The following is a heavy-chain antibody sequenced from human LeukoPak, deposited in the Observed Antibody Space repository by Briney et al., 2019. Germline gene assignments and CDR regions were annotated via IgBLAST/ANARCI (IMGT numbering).Heavy chain of an antibody. CDR2: ISGSGGST. D-gene: IGHD6-19*01. J-gene: IGHJ4*02. Sequence: GGFLRLSCAASGFTFSSYAMSWVRQAPGKGLEWVSAISGSGGSTYYADSVKGRFTISRDNSKNTLYLQMDSLRAEDTAVYYCAKRGSGSGYYFDYWGQGTLVTVSS. V-gene: IGHV3-23*01. CDR1: GFTFSSYA. CDR3: AKRGSGSGYYFDY.